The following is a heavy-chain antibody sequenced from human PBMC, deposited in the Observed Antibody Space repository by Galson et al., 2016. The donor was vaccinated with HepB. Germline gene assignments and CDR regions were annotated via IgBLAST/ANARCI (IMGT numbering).Heavy chain of an antibody. J-gene: IGHJ1*01. CDR1: GYSFTSYW. CDR3: ARRDYAPYEDYGGDSDYEYFQH. CDR2: IYLGDSDT. D-gene: IGHD4-23*01. Sequence: QSGAEVKKPGESLKISCKASGYSFTSYWIGWVRQMPGKGLEWMGIIYLGDSDTRYSPSFQGQVTISADKSISTAYLQWSSLKASDTAMYYCARRDYAPYEDYGGDSDYEYFQHGGQGTLVTVSS. V-gene: IGHV5-51*01.